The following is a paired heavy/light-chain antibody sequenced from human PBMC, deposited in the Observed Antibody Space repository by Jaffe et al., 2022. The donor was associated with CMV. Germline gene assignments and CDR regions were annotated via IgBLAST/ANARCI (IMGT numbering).Light chain of an antibody. CDR3: QQSYSTWYT. CDR1: QSISSY. CDR2: AAS. Sequence: DIQMTQSPSSLSASVGDRVTITCRASQSISSYLNWYQQKPGKAPKLLIYAASSLQSGVPSRFSGSGSGTDFTLTISSLQPEDFATYYCQQSYSTWYTFGQGTKLEIK. V-gene: IGKV1-39*01. J-gene: IGKJ2*01.
Heavy chain of an antibody. V-gene: IGHV1-18*01. J-gene: IGHJ6*02. CDR3: ARDVDDFWSGRNYYYYYYGMDV. CDR1: GYTFTSYG. D-gene: IGHD3-3*01. CDR2: ISAYNGNT. Sequence: QVQLVQSGAEVKKPGASVKVSCKASGYTFTSYGISWVRQAPGQGLEWMGWISAYNGNTNYAQKLQGRVTMTTDTSTSTAYMELRSLRSDDTAVYYCARDVDDFWSGRNYYYYYYGMDVWGQGTTVTVSS.